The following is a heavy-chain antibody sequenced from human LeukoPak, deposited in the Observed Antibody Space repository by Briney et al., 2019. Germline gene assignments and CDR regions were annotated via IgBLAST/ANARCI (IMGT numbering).Heavy chain of an antibody. J-gene: IGHJ4*02. CDR3: ARDKGGSSSLDY. V-gene: IGHV4-4*07. CDR1: SGSIRSYY. CDR2: IYSTGST. D-gene: IGHD6-13*01. Sequence: SETVSLTCSVSSGSIRSYYWNWIRQPAGQGLEWIGRIYSTGSTNYNPSLKSRVTISIDPSKKQYSLKVNSVTAADTAVYYCARDKGGSSSLDYWGQGTLVTVSS.